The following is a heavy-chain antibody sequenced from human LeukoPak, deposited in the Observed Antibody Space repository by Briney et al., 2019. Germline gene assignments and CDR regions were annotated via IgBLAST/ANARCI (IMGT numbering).Heavy chain of an antibody. Sequence: ASVKVSCNASGYTFSDYAIHWVRQAPGQGLEWMGWVNPNSGNTGYAQEFQGRVTMTRNTSISTAYMELSSLRSEDTAVYFCARAYSSSWYFNWFDPWGQGTLVTVSS. CDR1: GYTFSDYA. CDR2: VNPNSGNT. V-gene: IGHV1-8*02. J-gene: IGHJ5*02. CDR3: ARAYSSSWYFNWFDP. D-gene: IGHD6-13*01.